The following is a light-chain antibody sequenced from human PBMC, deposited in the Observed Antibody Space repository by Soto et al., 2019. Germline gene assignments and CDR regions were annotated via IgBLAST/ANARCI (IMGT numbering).Light chain of an antibody. Sequence: QSSLGQPPSVSAAPVQKVTISCSGSSSNIWGGSVSWYQKLPVTDPKLLIYDDNKRPSGITDRFSGSKSGTSATLAITGLHTGDEADYYCAPRAGGLTXQGVFGTGTKVXV. CDR1: SSNIWGGS. J-gene: IGLJ1*01. CDR2: DDN. CDR3: APRAGGLTXQGV. V-gene: IGLV1-51*01.